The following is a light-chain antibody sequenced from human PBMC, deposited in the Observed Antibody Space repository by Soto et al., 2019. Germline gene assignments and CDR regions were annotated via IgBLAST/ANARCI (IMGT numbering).Light chain of an antibody. CDR2: GVS. CDR3: QQYGDWPLT. Sequence: VMTQSPVTLSVSPGERATLSCRASQSVRSTYLAWYQQKPGQAPRLLIFGVSNRAAGIPARFSGSGSGTEFTLTISSLQSEDFAVYYCQQYGDWPLTFGGGTKVDIK. J-gene: IGKJ4*01. CDR1: QSVRSTY. V-gene: IGKV3-15*01.